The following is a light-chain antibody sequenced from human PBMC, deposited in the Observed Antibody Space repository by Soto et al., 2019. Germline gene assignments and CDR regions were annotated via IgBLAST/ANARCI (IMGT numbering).Light chain of an antibody. V-gene: IGLV2-14*01. CDR2: ASS. CDR3: SSYTTSSTLV. CDR1: SSDVGGYNY. J-gene: IGLJ1*01. Sequence: QSALTQPASVSGSPGQSITISCTGTSSDVGGYNYVSWYQHHPGKAPRLMIYASSIRPSGASNRFSGSKSGNTASLTISGLQAEDEADYYCSSYTTSSTLVFGTGTKVTVL.